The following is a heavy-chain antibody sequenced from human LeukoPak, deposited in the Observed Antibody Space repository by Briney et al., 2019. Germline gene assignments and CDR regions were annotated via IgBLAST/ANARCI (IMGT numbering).Heavy chain of an antibody. CDR2: ITYDGSNK. J-gene: IGHJ6*03. CDR1: GFTFISYA. D-gene: IGHD3-3*01. Sequence: PGTSLRLSCAASGFTFISYAIHWVRQAPGKGLERVSVITYDGSNKYYADSVKGRFTISRDNSKNTLYLQMNSLRVEDTALYNCAKVGIFFRPRRGYYYMDAWGKGTTVTVSS. CDR3: AKVGIFFRPRRGYYYMDA. V-gene: IGHV3-30*04.